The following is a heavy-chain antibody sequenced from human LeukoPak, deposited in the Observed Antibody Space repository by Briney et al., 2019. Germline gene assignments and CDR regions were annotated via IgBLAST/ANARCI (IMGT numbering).Heavy chain of an antibody. CDR2: ISYDGTNK. Sequence: GGSLRLSCAASGFTFSSYAMHWVRQAPGKGLEWVAVISYDGTNKYYADSVKGRFTISRDNSKNTLYLQMNSLRAEDTAVYYCAKDIGLALLWFGSGMDVWGQGTTVTVSS. CDR1: GFTFSSYA. CDR3: AKDIGLALLWFGSGMDV. J-gene: IGHJ6*02. V-gene: IGHV3-30*04. D-gene: IGHD3-10*01.